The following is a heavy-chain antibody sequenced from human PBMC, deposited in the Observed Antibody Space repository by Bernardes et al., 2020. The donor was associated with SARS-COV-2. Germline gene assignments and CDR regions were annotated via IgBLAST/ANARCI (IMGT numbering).Heavy chain of an antibody. D-gene: IGHD4-17*01. V-gene: IGHV3-33*01. CDR1: GFTFRDYT. CDR3: ATEDGEWLES. Sequence: GGSLRLSCAASGFTFRDYTMHWVRQAPGKGLEWVAVIWHDGSREYYVDSVKGRFAISRDNSNNTLYLQMNNLRVEDTALYRCATEDGEWLESGGQGTLVTFSS. J-gene: IGHJ5*01. CDR2: IWHDGSRE.